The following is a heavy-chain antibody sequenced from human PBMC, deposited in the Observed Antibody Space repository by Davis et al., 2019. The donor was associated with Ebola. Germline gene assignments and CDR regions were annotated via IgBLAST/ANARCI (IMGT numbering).Heavy chain of an antibody. D-gene: IGHD3-3*01. CDR1: GFTFSNAW. V-gene: IGHV3-15*01. CDR3: ARVCEDFWSGWIDY. J-gene: IGHJ4*02. Sequence: GESLKISCAASGFTFSNAWMSWVRQAPGKGLEWVGRIKSKTDGGTTDYAAPVKGRFTISRDDSKNTLYLQMNSLRAEDTAVYYCARVCEDFWSGWIDYWGQGTLVTVSS. CDR2: IKSKTDGGTT.